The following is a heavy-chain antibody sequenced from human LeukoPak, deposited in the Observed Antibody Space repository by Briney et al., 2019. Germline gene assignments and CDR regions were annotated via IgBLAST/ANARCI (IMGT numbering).Heavy chain of an antibody. CDR2: IYYSGST. CDR1: GGSIGSSSYY. Sequence: PSETLSLTCIVSGGSIGSSSYYWGWIRQPPGRGLEWIGSIYYSGSTYYNPSLKSRLTISVDTSKNQFSLRLSSVTAADTAVYYCASRKVQYDILTGYYPNYFDYWGQGTLVSVSS. J-gene: IGHJ4*02. CDR3: ASRKVQYDILTGYYPNYFDY. V-gene: IGHV4-39*01. D-gene: IGHD3-9*01.